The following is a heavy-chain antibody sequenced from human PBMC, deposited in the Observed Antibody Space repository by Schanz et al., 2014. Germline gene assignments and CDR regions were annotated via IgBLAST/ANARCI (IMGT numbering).Heavy chain of an antibody. CDR1: GGPFSGY. V-gene: IGHV4-34*01. D-gene: IGHD6-19*01. CDR3: ARCLDTSDWTGNYYYYGMDV. Sequence: QVQLQQWGAGLLKPSETLSLTCAVSGGPFSGYWGWIRQSPEKGLEWIGEINHSGNSNHNPSLNSRVTISADTSTNQFSLKLSSVTAADTAVYYCARCLDTSDWTGNYYYYGMDVWGQGTTVTVSS. J-gene: IGHJ6*02. CDR2: INHSGNS.